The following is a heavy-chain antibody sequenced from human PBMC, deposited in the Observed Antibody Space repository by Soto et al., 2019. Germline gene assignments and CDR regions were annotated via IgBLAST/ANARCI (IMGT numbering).Heavy chain of an antibody. D-gene: IGHD3-22*01. CDR2: ISGDGGST. CDR1: GFTFDDYA. J-gene: IGHJ4*02. Sequence: GESLKISCAASGFTFDDYAMHWVRQAPGKGLEWVSLISGDGGSTYYADSVKCRFTISRDNSKNSLYLQMNSLRTEDTALYYCATATPEYYYDSSGYYFDYWGQGTLVTVSS. CDR3: ATATPEYYYDSSGYYFDY. V-gene: IGHV3-43*02.